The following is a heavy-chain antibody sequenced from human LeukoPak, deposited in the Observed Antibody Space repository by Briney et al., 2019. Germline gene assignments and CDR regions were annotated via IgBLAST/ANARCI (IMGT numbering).Heavy chain of an antibody. D-gene: IGHD1-26*01. J-gene: IGHJ4*02. Sequence: PGGSLRLSCAASGFTFSSYDMHWVRQATGKGLEWVSAIGTAGDTYYADSVKGRSTISRENAKNSLFLQVNSLRVGDTVVYYCTRAVGATNLGFDYWGQGTLVTVSS. CDR2: IGTAGDT. CDR1: GFTFSSYD. CDR3: TRAVGATNLGFDY. V-gene: IGHV3-13*01.